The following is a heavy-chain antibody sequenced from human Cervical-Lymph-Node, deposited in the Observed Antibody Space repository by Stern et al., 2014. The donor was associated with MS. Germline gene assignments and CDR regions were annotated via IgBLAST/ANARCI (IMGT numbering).Heavy chain of an antibody. CDR3: ARERSIHYPAFAP. CDR2: IVPMFAKA. J-gene: IGHJ5*02. V-gene: IGHV1-69*01. Sequence: VQLEESGAEVKKPGSSVRVSCKASGGSFTSYAFNWLRQAPGQGLEWMGDIVPMFAKANYAQKFQGRVTVTADEATNTVYMELSFLTSEDTAVYYCARERSIHYPAFAPWGQGTLVTVSS. CDR1: GGSFTSYA. D-gene: IGHD3-10*01.